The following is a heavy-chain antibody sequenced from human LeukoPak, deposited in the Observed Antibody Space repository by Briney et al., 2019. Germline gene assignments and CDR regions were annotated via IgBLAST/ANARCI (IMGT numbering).Heavy chain of an antibody. V-gene: IGHV4-61*02. CDR3: AKGAGPPWFDP. D-gene: IGHD6-19*01. CDR1: GASISSDTYF. Sequence: SETLSLTCTVSGASISSDTYFWSWIRQPAGKGLEWIGRISSTGRTDYNPSLTSRVTISIDTSKNQLSMQLNSVTAADTAVYYCAKGAGPPWFDPWGQGTLVTVSS. CDR2: ISSTGRT. J-gene: IGHJ5*02.